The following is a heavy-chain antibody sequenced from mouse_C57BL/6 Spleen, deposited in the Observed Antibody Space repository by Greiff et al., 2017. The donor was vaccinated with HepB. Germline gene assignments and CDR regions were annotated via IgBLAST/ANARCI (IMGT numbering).Heavy chain of an antibody. D-gene: IGHD1-1*01. CDR1: GYTFTSYW. CDR2: IHPNSGST. J-gene: IGHJ4*01. Sequence: VQLQESGAELVKPGASVKLSCKASGYTFTSYWMHWVKQRPGQGLEWIGMIHPNSGSTNYNEKFKSKATLTVDKSSSTAYMQLSSLTSEDSAVYYCARYRGSVVATDYAMDYWGQGTSVTVSS. CDR3: ARYRGSVVATDYAMDY. V-gene: IGHV1-64*01.